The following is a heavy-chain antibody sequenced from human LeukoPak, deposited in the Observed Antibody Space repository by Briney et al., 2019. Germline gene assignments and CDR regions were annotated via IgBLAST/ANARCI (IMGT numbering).Heavy chain of an antibody. CDR2: IYYSGST. D-gene: IGHD6-13*01. CDR3: ARVRQQQLVLWFDP. V-gene: IGHV4-59*01. Sequence: PSETLSLTCTVSGGSISSYYWSWIRQPPGKGLEWIGYIYYSGSTNYNPSLKSRVTISVDTSKNQFSLKLSSVTAADTAVYYCARVRQQQLVLWFDPWGQGTLVTVSS. CDR1: GGSISSYY. J-gene: IGHJ5*02.